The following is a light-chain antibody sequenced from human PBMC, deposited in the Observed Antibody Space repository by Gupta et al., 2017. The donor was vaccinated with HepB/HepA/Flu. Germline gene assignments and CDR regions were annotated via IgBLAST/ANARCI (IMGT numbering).Light chain of an antibody. J-gene: IGKJ2*04. CDR1: QSVSSY. CDR3: QQRSNRLCS. CDR2: EAS. Sequence: DIVFTLSQSTLSLSPGERASLSCRASQSVSSYLAWYQQKPGQAPRLLIYEASNRATGIPARFSGSGSGTDFTLTISSLEPEDFAVYYCQQRSNRLCSFGQGTKLEIK. V-gene: IGKV3-11*01.